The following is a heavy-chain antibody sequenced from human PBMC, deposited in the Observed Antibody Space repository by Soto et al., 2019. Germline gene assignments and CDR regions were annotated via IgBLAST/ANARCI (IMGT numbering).Heavy chain of an antibody. V-gene: IGHV1-69*13. CDR2: LIPIFATA. J-gene: IGHJ3*02. Sequence: SVKVSCKASGGTFSAYGFSWVRQAPGQGLEWVGGLIPIFATANYAQKFQGRVTITADESTSTAYMELSSLRSEDTAVYYCAREIFGVIISGGRDAFDIWGQGTMVTVSS. D-gene: IGHD3-3*01. CDR3: AREIFGVIISGGRDAFDI. CDR1: GGTFSAYG.